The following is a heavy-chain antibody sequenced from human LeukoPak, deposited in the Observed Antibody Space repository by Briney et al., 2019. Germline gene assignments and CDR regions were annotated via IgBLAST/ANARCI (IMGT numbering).Heavy chain of an antibody. CDR2: INWNGGST. Sequence: PGGSLRLSCVASGFTFSTYAMGWVRQVPGKGLEWVSGINWNGGSTGYADSVKGRFTISRDNAKNSLYLQMNSLRAEDTALYYCARGISSGYYYVSYWGQGTLVTVSS. J-gene: IGHJ4*02. CDR1: GFTFSTYA. V-gene: IGHV3-20*04. D-gene: IGHD3-22*01. CDR3: ARGISSGYYYVSY.